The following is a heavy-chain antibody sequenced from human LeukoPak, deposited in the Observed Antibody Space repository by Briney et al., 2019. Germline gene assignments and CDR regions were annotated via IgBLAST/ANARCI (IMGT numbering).Heavy chain of an antibody. CDR1: GFSFSAYA. D-gene: IGHD6-13*01. CDR2: ISYDSSDD. Sequence: GRSLRLSCAASGFSFSAYAMHWVRQTPGKGLEWVAVISYDSSDDHYTASVKGRFTISRDNSMNTLYLQMNSLRGEDTAIYYCARSNSSTWHLFDSWGQGTLVTVSS. J-gene: IGHJ4*02. V-gene: IGHV3-30-3*01. CDR3: ARSNSSTWHLFDS.